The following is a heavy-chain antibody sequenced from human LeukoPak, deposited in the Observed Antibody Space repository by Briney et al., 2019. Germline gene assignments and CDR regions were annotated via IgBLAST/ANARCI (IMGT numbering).Heavy chain of an antibody. CDR3: ARHNGRAGYYDMFDP. J-gene: IGHJ5*02. CDR1: GGSISSYY. D-gene: IGHD3-22*01. Sequence: SETLSLTCTVSGGSISSYYWSWLRQPPGKGLEWSGYIYYSGSTNYNPSLKSRVTISVDTSKNQFSLKLSSVTAADTAVYYCARHNGRAGYYDMFDPWGQGTLVTVSS. CDR2: IYYSGST. V-gene: IGHV4-59*08.